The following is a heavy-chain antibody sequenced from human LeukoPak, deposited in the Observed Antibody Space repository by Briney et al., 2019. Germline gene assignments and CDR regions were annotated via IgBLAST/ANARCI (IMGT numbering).Heavy chain of an antibody. D-gene: IGHD3-22*01. J-gene: IGHJ4*02. CDR1: GGSFSGYY. Sequence: PSETLSLTCAVYGGSFSGYYWSWIRQPPGKGLEWIGEINHSGSTNYNPSLKSRVTISVVTSKNQFSLKLSSVTAADTAVYYRARGLDYYDSSGYRYYFDYWGQGTLVTVSS. CDR3: ARGLDYYDSSGYRYYFDY. CDR2: INHSGST. V-gene: IGHV4-34*01.